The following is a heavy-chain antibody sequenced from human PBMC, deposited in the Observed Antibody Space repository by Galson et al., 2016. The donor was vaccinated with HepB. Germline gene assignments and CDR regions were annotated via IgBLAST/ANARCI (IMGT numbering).Heavy chain of an antibody. D-gene: IGHD6-19*01. CDR3: ATIAVDHDLDY. Sequence: SETLSLTCAVSGGSISSYFWSWIRQPPGKGLEWIGYIYYSGITNYNPSLKSRVSISVDTSKNQFSLKLTSVTAADTAVYYWATIAVDHDLDYWGQGTLVTLSS. CDR2: IYYSGIT. J-gene: IGHJ4*02. V-gene: IGHV4-59*01. CDR1: GGSISSYF.